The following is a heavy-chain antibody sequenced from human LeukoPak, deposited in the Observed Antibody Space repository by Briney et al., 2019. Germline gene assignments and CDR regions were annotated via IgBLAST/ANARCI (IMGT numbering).Heavy chain of an antibody. J-gene: IGHJ4*01. Sequence: SETLSLTCAVYGGSFSGYYWSWIRQPPGKGLEWIGEINHSGSTNYNPSLKSRITISVDTSKNQFSLKLSSVTAADTAVYYCARRQYNWNPKLLDHWGQGTLVTVSS. CDR2: INHSGST. CDR1: GGSFSGYY. V-gene: IGHV4-34*01. CDR3: ARRQYNWNPKLLDH. D-gene: IGHD1-20*01.